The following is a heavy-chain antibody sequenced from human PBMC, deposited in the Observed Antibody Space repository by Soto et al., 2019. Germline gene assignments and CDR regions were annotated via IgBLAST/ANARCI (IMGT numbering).Heavy chain of an antibody. CDR1: GYSFTSYW. Sequence: GESLKISCKGSGYSFTSYWISWVRQMPGKGLEWMGRIDPSDSYTNYSPSFQGHVTISADKSISTAYLQWSSLKASDTAMYYCARPVSRYCSSTSCYTRENYGMDVWGQGTTVTVS. J-gene: IGHJ6*02. CDR3: ARPVSRYCSSTSCYTRENYGMDV. CDR2: IDPSDSYT. V-gene: IGHV5-10-1*01. D-gene: IGHD2-2*02.